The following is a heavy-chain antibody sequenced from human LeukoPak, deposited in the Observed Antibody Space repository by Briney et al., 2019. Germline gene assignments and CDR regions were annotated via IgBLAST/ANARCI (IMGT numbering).Heavy chain of an antibody. Sequence: GASVKVSCKASGYTFTSYGISWVRQAPGQGLEWMGWISAYNGNTNYAQKLQGRVTMTTDTSTSTAYMELRSLRSDDTAVYYCARVPLGYGDHAFDYWGQGTLVTVSS. CDR2: ISAYNGNT. CDR3: ARVPLGYGDHAFDY. CDR1: GYTFTSYG. J-gene: IGHJ4*02. D-gene: IGHD4-17*01. V-gene: IGHV1-18*01.